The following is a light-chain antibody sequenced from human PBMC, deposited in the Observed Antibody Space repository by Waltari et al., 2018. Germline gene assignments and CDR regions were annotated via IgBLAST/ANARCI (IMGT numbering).Light chain of an antibody. CDR2: GIS. CDR1: QSISSSY. V-gene: IGKV3-15*01. CDR3: QQYDNWPLT. J-gene: IGKJ4*01. Sequence: ETVLTQSPATLSVSPGERATLPCRASQSISSSYFAWYQQKPGQAPRLLISGISTRATGIPARFSGSGSGTEFTLTISSLQSEDFAVYYCQQYDNWPLTFGGGTTVEIK.